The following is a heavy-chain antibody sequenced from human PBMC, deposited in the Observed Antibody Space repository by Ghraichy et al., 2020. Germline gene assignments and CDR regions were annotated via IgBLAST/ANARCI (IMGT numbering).Heavy chain of an antibody. Sequence: SVKVSCKASGGTFSSYAISWVRQAPGQGLEWMGGIIPIFGAANYAQKFQGRVTITADESTSTAYMELSSLRSEDTAVYYCARGYYDSSGYFEYYFDYWGQGTLVTVSS. CDR1: GGTFSSYA. V-gene: IGHV1-69*13. CDR2: IIPIFGAA. D-gene: IGHD3-22*01. J-gene: IGHJ4*02. CDR3: ARGYYDSSGYFEYYFDY.